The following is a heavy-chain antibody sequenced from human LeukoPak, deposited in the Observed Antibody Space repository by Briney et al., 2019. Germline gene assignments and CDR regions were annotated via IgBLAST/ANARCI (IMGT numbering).Heavy chain of an antibody. CDR2: MNPNSGNT. J-gene: IGHJ5*02. CDR3: ATQWLVRGWFDP. Sequence: ASVKVSCKASGYTFTSYDINWVRQATGQGLEWMGWMNPNSGNTGYAQKFQGRVTMTRNTSISTAYMELSSLRSEDTAVYYCATQWLVRGWFDPWGQGTLVTVSS. D-gene: IGHD6-19*01. CDR1: GYTFTSYD. V-gene: IGHV1-8*01.